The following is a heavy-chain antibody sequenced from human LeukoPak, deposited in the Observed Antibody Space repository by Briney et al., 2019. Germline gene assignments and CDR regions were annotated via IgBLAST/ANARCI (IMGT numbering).Heavy chain of an antibody. CDR1: GFTFSSYA. Sequence: GSLRLSCAASGFTFSSYAMSWVRQAPGKGLEWVSAISGSGGSTYYADSVKGRFTISRDNSKNTLYLQMNSLRAEDTAVYYCAKGSRGYCSSTSCHRLTWGQGTLVTVSS. CDR2: ISGSGGST. J-gene: IGHJ5*02. V-gene: IGHV3-23*01. CDR3: AKGSRGYCSSTSCHRLT. D-gene: IGHD2-2*01.